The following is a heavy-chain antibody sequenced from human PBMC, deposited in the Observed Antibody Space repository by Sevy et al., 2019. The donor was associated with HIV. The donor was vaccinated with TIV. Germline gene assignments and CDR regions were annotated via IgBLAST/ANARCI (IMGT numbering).Heavy chain of an antibody. V-gene: IGHV3-23*01. CDR2: ISGSGGST. J-gene: IGHJ4*02. D-gene: IGHD1-26*01. Sequence: GGSLRLSCAASGFTFSNSAMTWVRQAPGKGLEWVSGISGSGGSTYYPDSVKGRFTISRDNSKKTLYLQMNSLRVEDTAVYYCAKDQGGYFDYWGQGTLVTVSS. CDR1: GFTFSNSA. CDR3: AKDQGGYFDY.